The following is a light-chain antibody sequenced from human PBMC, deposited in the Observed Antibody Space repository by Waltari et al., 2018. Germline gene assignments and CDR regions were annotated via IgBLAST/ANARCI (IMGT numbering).Light chain of an antibody. V-gene: IGKV3-20*01. J-gene: IGKJ1*01. Sequence: EIALTQSPGTLFLSPGEGATLSCRARQSASRTLAWYQEKPGQAPRLLIYGASIRATGIPDRFSGSGSGTDFSLTISRLEPDDSAVYFCQHYVSLPATFGQGTKVEIK. CDR3: QHYVSLPAT. CDR1: QSASRT. CDR2: GAS.